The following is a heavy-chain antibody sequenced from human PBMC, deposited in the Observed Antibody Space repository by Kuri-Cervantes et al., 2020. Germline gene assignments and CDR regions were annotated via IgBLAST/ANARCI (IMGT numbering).Heavy chain of an antibody. Sequence: SETLSLTCTVSGGSISSGDYYWSWIRQPPGKGLEWIGYIYYSGSTYYNPSLKSRVTISVDTSKNQFSLKLSSVTAADTAMYYCAREGGSGGYNGYVYYWGQGTLVTVSS. V-gene: IGHV4-30-4*01. CDR1: GGSISSGDYY. D-gene: IGHD5-12*01. CDR3: AREGGSGGYNGYVYY. CDR2: IYYSGST. J-gene: IGHJ4*02.